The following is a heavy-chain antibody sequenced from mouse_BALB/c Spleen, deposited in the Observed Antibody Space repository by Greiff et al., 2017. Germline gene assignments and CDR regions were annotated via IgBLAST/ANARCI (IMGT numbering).Heavy chain of an antibody. CDR1: GFNIKDTY. D-gene: IGHD2-1*01. CDR2: IDPANGNT. J-gene: IGHJ2*01. V-gene: IGHV14-3*02. CDR3: ARGIYYGNYFDY. Sequence: VQLKESGAELVKPGASVKLSCTASGFNIKDTYMHWVKQRPEQGLEWIGRIDPANGNTKYDPKFQGKATITADTSSNTAYLQLSSLTSEDTAVYYCARGIYYGNYFDYWGQGTTLTVSS.